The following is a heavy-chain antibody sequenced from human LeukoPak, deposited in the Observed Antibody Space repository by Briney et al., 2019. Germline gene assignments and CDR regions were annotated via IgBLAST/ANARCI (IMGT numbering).Heavy chain of an antibody. V-gene: IGHV3-23*01. D-gene: IGHD3-10*01. CDR3: AKSSYYGSGSYARFDP. Sequence: GGSLRLSCAASGFTFSSYAMSWVRQAPGKGLGWVSAISGSGGSTYYADSVKGRFTISRDNSKNTLYLQMNSLRAEDTAVYYCAKSSYYGSGSYARFDPWGQGTLVTVSS. CDR2: ISGSGGST. CDR1: GFTFSSYA. J-gene: IGHJ5*02.